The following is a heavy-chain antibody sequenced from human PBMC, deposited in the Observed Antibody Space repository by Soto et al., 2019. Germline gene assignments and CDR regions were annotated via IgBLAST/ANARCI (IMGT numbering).Heavy chain of an antibody. Sequence: SETLSLTCTVSGGSISSGFFYWSWIRQHPGKGLEWIGYIYYSGTTYYNPSLKSRLTISVDTSKNQFSLDLSSVTAADTAVYYFARDRSGYSSIDYWGQGTLVTVSS. V-gene: IGHV4-31*03. CDR1: GGSISSGFFY. D-gene: IGHD3-3*01. J-gene: IGHJ4*02. CDR2: IYYSGTT. CDR3: ARDRSGYSSIDY.